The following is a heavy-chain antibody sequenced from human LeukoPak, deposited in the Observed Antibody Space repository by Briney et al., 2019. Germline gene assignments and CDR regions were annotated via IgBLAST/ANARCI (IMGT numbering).Heavy chain of an antibody. CDR1: GYTFTGYY. Sequence: ASVKVSCKASGYTFTGYYMHWVRQAPGQGLEWMGWINPNSGDTNYAQRFQGRVTMTRDTSISTAYMDLSRLRSDDTAVYYCAGDSGYCSSTGCYYFDYWGQGTLVTVSS. CDR2: INPNSGDT. CDR3: AGDSGYCSSTGCYYFDY. J-gene: IGHJ4*02. D-gene: IGHD2-2*01. V-gene: IGHV1-2*02.